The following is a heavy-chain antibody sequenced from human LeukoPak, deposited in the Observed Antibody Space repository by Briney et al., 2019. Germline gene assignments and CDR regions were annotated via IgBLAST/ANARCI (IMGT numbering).Heavy chain of an antibody. CDR1: GFTFSSCA. D-gene: IGHD3-22*01. CDR2: ISGSGGST. V-gene: IGHV3-23*01. CDR3: AKDKELGDSSGYYDY. J-gene: IGHJ4*02. Sequence: GGSLRLSCAASGFTFSSCAMSWVRQAPGKGLEWVSAISGSGGSTYYADSVKGRFTISRDNSKSTLYLQMNSLRAEDTAVYYCAKDKELGDSSGYYDYWGQGTLVTVSS.